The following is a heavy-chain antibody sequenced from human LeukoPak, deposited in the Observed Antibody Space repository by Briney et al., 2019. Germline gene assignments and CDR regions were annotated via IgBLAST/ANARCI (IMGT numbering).Heavy chain of an antibody. Sequence: GASVKVSCKASGYTFTSYAMHWVRQAPGQRLEWMGWINAGSGNTKYSQKFQGRVTITRDTSASTAYMELSSLRSEDTAVYYCARAGRRGYYAYWGQGTLVTVSS. CDR3: ARAGRRGYYAY. CDR2: INAGSGNT. CDR1: GYTFTSYA. V-gene: IGHV1-3*01. J-gene: IGHJ4*02. D-gene: IGHD3-3*01.